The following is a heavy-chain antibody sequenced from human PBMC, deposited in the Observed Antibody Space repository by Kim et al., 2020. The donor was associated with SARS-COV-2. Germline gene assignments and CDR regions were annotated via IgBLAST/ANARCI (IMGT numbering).Heavy chain of an antibody. CDR1: GFIFSSYT. V-gene: IGHV3-30-3*01. CDR2: ISYDGSNE. Sequence: GGSLRLSCAASGFIFSSYTMHWVRQAPGKGLEWVAVISYDGSNEYYGDSVKGRFTISRDNSKNALYLQMNSLRAEDTAVYYCARVQLRYFDWLDYWGQGTLLTVSS. J-gene: IGHJ4*02. CDR3: ARVQLRYFDWLDY. D-gene: IGHD3-9*01.